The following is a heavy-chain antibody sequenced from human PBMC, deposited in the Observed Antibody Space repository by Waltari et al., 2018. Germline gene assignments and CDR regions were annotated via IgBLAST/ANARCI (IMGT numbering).Heavy chain of an antibody. D-gene: IGHD3-9*01. Sequence: QVQLQESGPGLVKPSQTLSLTCTVPGGSISSGDYYWSWIRQPPGKGLEWIGYIYYSGSTYYNPSLNSRVTISVDTSKNQFSLKLSSVTAADTAVYYCARVLGYTGSHIDYWGQGTLVTVSS. V-gene: IGHV4-30-4*08. CDR3: ARVLGYTGSHIDY. J-gene: IGHJ4*02. CDR2: IYYSGST. CDR1: GGSISSGDYY.